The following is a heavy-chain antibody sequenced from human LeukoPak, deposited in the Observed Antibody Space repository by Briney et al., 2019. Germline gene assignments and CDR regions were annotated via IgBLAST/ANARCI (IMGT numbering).Heavy chain of an antibody. CDR3: ARVGDSSSWYDGAYFDY. V-gene: IGHV4-59*01. CDR2: IYYSGST. J-gene: IGHJ4*02. CDR1: GGSISSYY. D-gene: IGHD6-13*01. Sequence: SETLSLTCTVSGGSISSYYWSWIRQPPGKGLEWIGYIYYSGSTNYNPSLKSRVTISVDTSKNQFSLKLSSVTAADTAVYYCARVGDSSSWYDGAYFDYWGQGTLVTVSS.